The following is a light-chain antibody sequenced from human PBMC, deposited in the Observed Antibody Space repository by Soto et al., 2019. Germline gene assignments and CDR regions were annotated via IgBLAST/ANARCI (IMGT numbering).Light chain of an antibody. CDR3: CSYAGSYTHV. V-gene: IGLV2-8*01. J-gene: IGLJ1*01. CDR2: EVS. CDR1: SSDVGGCIY. Sequence: QCVLTQPPSAYGSPGQSVTISCTGTSSDVGGCIYVSWYQRHPGKAPKLIIYEVSRRTSGVPDRFSGSKSGNTASLTIYGLQAEDEADYHCCSYAGSYTHVFGTGTKIT.